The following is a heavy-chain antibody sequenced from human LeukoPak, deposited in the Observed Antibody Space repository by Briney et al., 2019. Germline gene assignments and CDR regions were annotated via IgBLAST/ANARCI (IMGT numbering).Heavy chain of an antibody. J-gene: IGHJ6*02. Sequence: GGSLRLSCAASGFPFSNYWMSWVRQAPGKGLEWVANIKQDGSEAVYVDSVKGRFTISRDNAQSSLYLQMNSLRAEDTAVYYCARDPYSSSWSYGMDVWGQGTAVTVSS. CDR2: IKQDGSEA. V-gene: IGHV3-7*05. D-gene: IGHD6-13*01. CDR3: ARDPYSSSWSYGMDV. CDR1: GFPFSNYW.